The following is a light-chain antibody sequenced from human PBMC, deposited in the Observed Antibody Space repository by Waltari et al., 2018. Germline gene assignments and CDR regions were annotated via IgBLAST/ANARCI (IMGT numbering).Light chain of an antibody. CDR3: QQYHSSPFT. J-gene: IGKJ5*01. V-gene: IGKV4-1*01. Sequence: DIVMTQSPDSLAVSLGERATINCNSSQTVLYSSNNKNYLAWYQHKPGQPPKLLIYWASTRESGVPDRFSGSGSGTDFTLTISRLQAEDVAAYYCQQYHSSPFTFGQGTRLEIK. CDR1: QTVLYSSNNKNY. CDR2: WAS.